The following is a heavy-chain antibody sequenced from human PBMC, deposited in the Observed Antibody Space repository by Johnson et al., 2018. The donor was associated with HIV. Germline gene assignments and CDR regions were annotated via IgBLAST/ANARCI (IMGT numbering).Heavy chain of an antibody. V-gene: IGHV3-15*01. CDR3: TKASSSGQGAFDI. Sequence: VQLVESGGGLVKPGGSLRLSCAASGLTFSNAWMSWVRQAPGKGLEWVGRIKSKTDGGTIDYAAPVKDRLTISRDDSRNTLYLQMNSLKTEDTAVYYCTKASSSGQGAFDIWGQGTMVIVSS. J-gene: IGHJ3*02. CDR2: IKSKTDGGTI. D-gene: IGHD6-19*01. CDR1: GLTFSNAW.